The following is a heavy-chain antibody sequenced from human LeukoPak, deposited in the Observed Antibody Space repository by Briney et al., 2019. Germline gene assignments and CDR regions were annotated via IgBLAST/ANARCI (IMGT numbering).Heavy chain of an antibody. D-gene: IGHD6-13*01. J-gene: IGHJ6*02. CDR3: ARHDGSSSRFDYYYGMDV. CDR1: GYSFTSYW. CDR2: IYPGDSDT. V-gene: IGHV5-51*01. Sequence: GESLKISCKGSGYSFTSYWIGWVRQMPGKGLEWMGIIYPGDSDTRYSPSFQGQVTISADKSISTAYLQWSSLKASDTAMYYCARHDGSSSRFDYYYGMDVWGQGTTVTVSS.